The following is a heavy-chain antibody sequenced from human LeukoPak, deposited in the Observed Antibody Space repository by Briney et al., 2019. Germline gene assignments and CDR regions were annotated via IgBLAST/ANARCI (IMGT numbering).Heavy chain of an antibody. V-gene: IGHV3-7*01. CDR3: ARDRDYDFWSGTVVPYYFDY. Sequence: GGSLRLSCAASGFTFSSYWMSWVRQAPGKGLEWVANIKQDGSEKYYVDSVKGRFTISRYNAKNSLYLQMNSLRAEDTAVYHCARDRDYDFWSGTVVPYYFDYWGQGTLVTVSS. D-gene: IGHD3-3*01. CDR1: GFTFSSYW. J-gene: IGHJ4*02. CDR2: IKQDGSEK.